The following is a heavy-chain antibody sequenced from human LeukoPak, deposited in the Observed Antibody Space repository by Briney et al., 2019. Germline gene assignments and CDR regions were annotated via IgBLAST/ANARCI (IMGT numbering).Heavy chain of an antibody. CDR2: MSPYSGTT. Sequence: ASVKVSCKASGYTSTNYDINWVRQASGQGLEWMGWMSPYSGTTGPAQKFQGRVTMTRNTSISTAYLEMSSLTSEDTAVYYCARALDTTVLLGAYWGQGTLVTVSS. V-gene: IGHV1-8*01. D-gene: IGHD1-1*01. J-gene: IGHJ4*02. CDR1: GYTSTNYD. CDR3: ARALDTTVLLGAY.